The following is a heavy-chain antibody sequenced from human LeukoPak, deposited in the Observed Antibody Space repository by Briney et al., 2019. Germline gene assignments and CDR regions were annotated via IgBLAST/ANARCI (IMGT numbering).Heavy chain of an antibody. CDR1: GFTFSNYG. V-gene: IGHV3-33*01. D-gene: IGHD3-10*01. CDR2: IWYDGGNK. CDR3: ARDKDLVRGVSNWFDP. Sequence: PGGSLRLSCAASGFTFSNYGMHWVRQAPGKGLEWVAVIWYDGGNKYYADSVKGRFTISRDNSKNTLYLQMNSLRAEDTAVYYCARDKDLVRGVSNWFDPWGQGTLVTVSS. J-gene: IGHJ5*02.